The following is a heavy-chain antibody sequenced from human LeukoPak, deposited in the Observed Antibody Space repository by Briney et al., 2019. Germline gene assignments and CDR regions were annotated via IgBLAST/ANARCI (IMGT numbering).Heavy chain of an antibody. Sequence: PSETLSLTCTVSGGSISSGSYYWSWIRQPAGKGLEWIGRIYTSGSTNYNPSLKSRVTISVDTSKNQFSLKLSSVTAADTAVYYCARDYYDSSGPHFDYWGQGTLVTVSS. V-gene: IGHV4-61*02. J-gene: IGHJ4*02. CDR2: IYTSGST. CDR1: GGSISSGSYY. CDR3: ARDYYDSSGPHFDY. D-gene: IGHD3-22*01.